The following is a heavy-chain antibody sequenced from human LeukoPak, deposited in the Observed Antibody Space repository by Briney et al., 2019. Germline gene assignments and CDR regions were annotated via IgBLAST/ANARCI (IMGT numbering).Heavy chain of an antibody. V-gene: IGHV4-39*01. D-gene: IGHD3-10*01. CDR3: ARHRESITMVRGALIFDFDY. CDR2: IYYSGST. J-gene: IGHJ4*02. Sequence: SYTVSLTCTVCGGSISSSNYYWGWIRQPPGRGLEGIGSIYYSGSTYHNPPLKSRVTISVDTSKSQFSLKLSSVTAADTAGYDCARHRESITMVRGALIFDFDYWGQGTLVTVSS. CDR1: GGSISSSNYY.